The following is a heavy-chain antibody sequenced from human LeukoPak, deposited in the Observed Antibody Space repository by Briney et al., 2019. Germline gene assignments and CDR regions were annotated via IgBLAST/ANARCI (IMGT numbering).Heavy chain of an antibody. J-gene: IGHJ6*02. CDR3: AKEITMVRGVIVGPLSPYYYYGMDV. V-gene: IGHV3-30*18. Sequence: GGSLRLSCAASGFTFSSYGMHWVRQAPGKGLEWVAVISYDGSNKYYADSVKGRFTISRDNSKNTLYLQMNSLRAEDTAVYYCAKEITMVRGVIVGPLSPYYYYGMDVWGQGTTVTVSS. CDR2: ISYDGSNK. D-gene: IGHD3-10*01. CDR1: GFTFSSYG.